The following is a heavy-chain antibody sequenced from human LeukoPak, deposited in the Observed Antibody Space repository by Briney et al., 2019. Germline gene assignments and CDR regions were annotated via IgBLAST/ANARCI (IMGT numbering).Heavy chain of an antibody. Sequence: GGSLRLSCAASGFTFDDFTMHWVRQTPGKGLEWVSLIGWDGGGTDYADSVKGRFTISRDNSKNSLFLQMNSLRTEDTALYYCAKPLYYYVSGSYSAFDIWGQGTMVTVSS. J-gene: IGHJ3*02. D-gene: IGHD3-10*01. V-gene: IGHV3-43*01. CDR1: GFTFDDFT. CDR3: AKPLYYYVSGSYSAFDI. CDR2: IGWDGGGT.